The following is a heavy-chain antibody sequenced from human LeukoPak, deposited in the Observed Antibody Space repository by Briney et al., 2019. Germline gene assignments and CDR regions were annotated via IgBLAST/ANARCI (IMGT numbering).Heavy chain of an antibody. J-gene: IGHJ4*02. V-gene: IGHV1-69*13. D-gene: IGHD3-22*01. CDR3: ARDRSQYYCDSSGYYYVSFDY. CDR2: IIPIFGTA. Sequence: ASVKVSCKAPGGTFSSYAISWVRQAPGQGLEWMGGIIPIFGTANYAQKFQGRVTITADESTSTAYMELSSLRSEDTAVYYCARDRSQYYCDSSGYYYVSFDYWGQGTLVTVSS. CDR1: GGTFSSYA.